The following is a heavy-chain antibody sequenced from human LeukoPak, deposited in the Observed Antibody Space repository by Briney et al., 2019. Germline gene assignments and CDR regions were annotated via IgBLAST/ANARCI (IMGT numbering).Heavy chain of an antibody. V-gene: IGHV3-48*03. D-gene: IGHD4-17*01. J-gene: IGHJ4*02. CDR1: GFTFSSYE. CDR3: ARDPDYGDYGDY. Sequence: GGSLRLSCAASGFTFSSYEMNWVRQAPGKGLEWVSYISGSGSTIYYADSVKGRFTISRDNAKNSLYLQMNSLRAEDTAVYYCARDPDYGDYGDYWGQGTLVTVSS. CDR2: ISGSGSTI.